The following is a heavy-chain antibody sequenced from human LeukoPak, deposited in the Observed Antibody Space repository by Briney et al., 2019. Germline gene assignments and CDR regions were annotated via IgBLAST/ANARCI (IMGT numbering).Heavy chain of an antibody. V-gene: IGHV3-74*01. CDR3: ARDPPHYQLWTHYFDY. CDR1: GFTFSSYW. J-gene: IGHJ4*02. CDR2: INSDGSST. Sequence: GGSLRLSCAASGFTFSSYWMHWVRQAPGKGLVWVSRINSDGSSTSYADSVKGRFTISRDNAKNTLYLQMNSLRAEDTAVYYCARDPPHYQLWTHYFDYWGQGTLATVSS. D-gene: IGHD5-18*01.